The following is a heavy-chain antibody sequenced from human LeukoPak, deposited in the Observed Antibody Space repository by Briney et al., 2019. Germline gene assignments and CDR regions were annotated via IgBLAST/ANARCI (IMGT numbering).Heavy chain of an antibody. V-gene: IGHV1-69*04. D-gene: IGHD3-9*01. Sequence: SVKVSCKASGYTFTGYYIHWVRQAPGQGLEWIGRIIPILGIANYAQKFQGRVTITADKSTSTAYMELSSLRSEDTAVYYCARDIGDILTGYYPLYYYYGMDVWGQGTTVTVSS. CDR3: ARDIGDILTGYYPLYYYYGMDV. CDR2: IIPILGIA. J-gene: IGHJ6*02. CDR1: GYTFTGYY.